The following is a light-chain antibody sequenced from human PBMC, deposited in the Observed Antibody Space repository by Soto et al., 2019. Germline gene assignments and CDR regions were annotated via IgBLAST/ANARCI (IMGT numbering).Light chain of an antibody. CDR3: QQYDDWPWT. J-gene: IGKJ1*01. CDR1: RNVFTK. CDR2: GAF. Sequence: EKVMTQSPASLSVAPGEKATLACGASRNVFTKVAWYKQKPCQAPRLFIYGAFSRAAGVPGRFSGGGSGTEFTLTISSLQSEDVAFYYCQQYDDWPWTFGQETKVEV. V-gene: IGKV3-15*01.